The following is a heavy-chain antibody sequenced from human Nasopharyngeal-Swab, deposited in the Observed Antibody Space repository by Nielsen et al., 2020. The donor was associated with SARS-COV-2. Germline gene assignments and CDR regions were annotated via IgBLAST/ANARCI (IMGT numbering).Heavy chain of an antibody. CDR1: GYTFTDYY. D-gene: IGHD6-6*01. V-gene: IGHV1-2*06. CDR2: INPNSGDT. Sequence: ASVKVSCKASGYTFTDYYMHWVRQAPGQGLEWMGRINPNSGDTNYAQKFRGRVTMTRDTSISTAYMELSRLRSDDTAVYYCARVYSRSFEYWGQGTQVTVSS. CDR3: ARVYSRSFEY. J-gene: IGHJ4*02.